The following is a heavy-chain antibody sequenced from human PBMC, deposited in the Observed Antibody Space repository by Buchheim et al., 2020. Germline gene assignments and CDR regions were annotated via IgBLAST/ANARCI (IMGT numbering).Heavy chain of an antibody. V-gene: IGHV5-51*01. CDR3: ARRVRDSSGYNFDF. J-gene: IGHJ4*02. CDR1: GYSFTGAY. CDR2: IYPGDSYT. D-gene: IGHD5-24*01. Sequence: EVQLVQSGAEVKRPGESLRISCQGSGYSFTGAYIAWVRQMPGKGLEWMGLIYPGDSYTKYSPSFEGLVTMSVDKSIRTAYLQWRSLTTSDTAIYYCARRVRDSSGYNFDFWGQGTL.